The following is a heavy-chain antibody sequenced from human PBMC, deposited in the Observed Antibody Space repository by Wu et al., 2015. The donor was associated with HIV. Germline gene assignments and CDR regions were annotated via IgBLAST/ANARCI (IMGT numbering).Heavy chain of an antibody. CDR3: ARDSEITFGGVIVGGFIY. V-gene: IGHV1-69*05. CDR2: IVPLFGSP. CDR1: GGNFLSYS. D-gene: IGHD3-16*02. Sequence: QVHLEQSGTEVKRPGSSVRVSCQASGGNFLSYSFTWVRQAPGQGLEWMGGIVPLFGSPTYAQEFQGRVTITTDESTSTAYMELSSLRSEDTAVYYCARDSEITFGGVIVGGFIYWGQGTLVTVSS. J-gene: IGHJ4*02.